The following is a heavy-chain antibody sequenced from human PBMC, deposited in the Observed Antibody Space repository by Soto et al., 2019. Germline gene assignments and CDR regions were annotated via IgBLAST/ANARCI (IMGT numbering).Heavy chain of an antibody. CDR3: GGGRGGGGYGYDY. V-gene: IGHV1-69*02. Sequence: QVQLVQSGAEVKKPGSSVKVSCKASGGTFSSYTISWVRQAPGQGLEWMGRIIPILGIANYAQKFQGRVTFTADKSTSTAYMGLGSLGSGDPAVYYCGGGRGGGGYGYDYWGQGTLVTVSS. CDR2: IIPILGIA. D-gene: IGHD5-18*01. J-gene: IGHJ4*02. CDR1: GGTFSSYT.